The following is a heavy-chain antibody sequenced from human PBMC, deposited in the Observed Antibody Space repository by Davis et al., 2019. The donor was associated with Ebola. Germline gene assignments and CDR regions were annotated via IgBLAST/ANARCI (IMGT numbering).Heavy chain of an antibody. Sequence: PGGSLRLSCAVSGFTFDDYAMHWVRQVPGKGLEWVSGINWNSVSMGSADSVKGRFTTSRDNAKNSLYLQMNSLRAEDTAVYYCARDRSYGDYPSGMDVWGQGTTVTVSS. J-gene: IGHJ6*02. D-gene: IGHD4-17*01. CDR2: INWNSVSM. CDR1: GFTFDDYA. CDR3: ARDRSYGDYPSGMDV. V-gene: IGHV3-9*01.